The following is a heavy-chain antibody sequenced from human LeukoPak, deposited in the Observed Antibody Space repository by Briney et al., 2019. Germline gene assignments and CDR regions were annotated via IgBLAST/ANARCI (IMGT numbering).Heavy chain of an antibody. D-gene: IGHD3-16*01. CDR1: DDSISDYY. V-gene: IGHV4-59*01. Sequence: SETLSLTCTVSDDSISDYYRGWLRQPPGKGLEWIGYFHNSGTSTYNPSLKSRVTISADTSKNQFSLKLNSLTTADTAVYYCTRGAGWLIDYWGQGILVTVSS. CDR2: FHNSGTS. CDR3: TRGAGWLIDY. J-gene: IGHJ4*02.